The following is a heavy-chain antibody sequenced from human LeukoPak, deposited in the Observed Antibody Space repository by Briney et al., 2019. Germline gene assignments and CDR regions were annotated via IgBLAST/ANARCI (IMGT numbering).Heavy chain of an antibody. Sequence: GGSLRLSCAASGFTFSSCAMHWVRQAPGKGLEWVAVISYDGSNKYYADSVKGRFTISRDNSKNTLYLQMNSLRAEDTAVYYCARDKSIAAAGPAEYFQHWGQGTLVTVSS. CDR3: ARDKSIAAAGPAEYFQH. V-gene: IGHV3-30-3*01. CDR1: GFTFSSCA. D-gene: IGHD6-13*01. CDR2: ISYDGSNK. J-gene: IGHJ1*01.